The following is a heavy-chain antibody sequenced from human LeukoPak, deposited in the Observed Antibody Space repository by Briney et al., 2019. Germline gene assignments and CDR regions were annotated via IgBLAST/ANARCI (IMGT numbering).Heavy chain of an antibody. Sequence: ALVKVSCKASGYTFTGYYIHWVRQAPGQGLEWMGWINPNSGGTDYAQKFQGRVTMTRDTSINTAYMELSSLTSGDTAMYYCARKQWLGAPDYWGQGTLVTVSS. CDR3: ARKQWLGAPDY. CDR1: GYTFTGYY. V-gene: IGHV1-2*02. CDR2: INPNSGGT. J-gene: IGHJ4*02. D-gene: IGHD6-19*01.